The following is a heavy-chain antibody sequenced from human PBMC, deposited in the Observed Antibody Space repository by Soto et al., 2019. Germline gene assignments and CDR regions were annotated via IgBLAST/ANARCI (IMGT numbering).Heavy chain of an antibody. CDR1: GGSISTSNW. V-gene: IGHV4-4*02. CDR2: VYRTGST. Sequence: QVQLQESGPGLVKPSGTLSLTCAVSGGSISTSNWWSWVRQPPGKGLEWIGEVYRTGSTNYNPSLGSRLTISVDKSKNQFSLKLTSVTAADPAVYYCASARAPIAAAAIFDCWGQGTLVTVSS. J-gene: IGHJ4*02. CDR3: ASARAPIAAAAIFDC. D-gene: IGHD6-13*01.